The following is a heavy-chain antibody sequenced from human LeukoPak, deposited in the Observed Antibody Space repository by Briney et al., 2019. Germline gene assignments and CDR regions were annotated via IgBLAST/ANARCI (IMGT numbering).Heavy chain of an antibody. J-gene: IGHJ5*02. V-gene: IGHV3-23*01. CDR1: GFTFSNYA. Sequence: GSLRPSCAASGFTFSNYAVTWVRQAPGKGLEWVSGISGSGGGTYYTDSVKGRFTISRDNSKNTLYLRMNSLRAEDTAVYYCARDRNIAAAGTPWGQGTLVTVSS. CDR3: ARDRNIAAAGTP. D-gene: IGHD6-13*01. CDR2: ISGSGGGT.